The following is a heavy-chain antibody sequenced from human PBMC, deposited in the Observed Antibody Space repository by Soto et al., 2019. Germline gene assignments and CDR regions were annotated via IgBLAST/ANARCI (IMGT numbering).Heavy chain of an antibody. Sequence: TSETLSLTCTVSGGSISSSSYYWGWIRQPPGKGLEWIGSIYYSGSTYYNPSLKSRVTISVDTSKNQFSLKLSSVTAADTAVYYCAGRLNLPLYYYGMDVWGQGTTVTVSS. J-gene: IGHJ6*02. CDR3: AGRLNLPLYYYGMDV. D-gene: IGHD1-20*01. V-gene: IGHV4-39*01. CDR2: IYYSGST. CDR1: GGSISSSSYY.